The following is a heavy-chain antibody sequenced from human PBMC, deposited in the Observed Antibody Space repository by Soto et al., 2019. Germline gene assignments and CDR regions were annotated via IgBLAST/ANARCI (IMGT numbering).Heavy chain of an antibody. CDR1: GGSISSSSYY. CDR2: IYYSGST. V-gene: IGHV4-39*01. J-gene: IGHJ4*02. D-gene: IGHD1-26*01. Sequence: PSETLSLTCTVSGGSISSSSYYWGWIRQPPGKGLEWIGSIYYSGSTYYNPSLKSRVTISVDTSKNQFSLKLSSVTAADTAVYYCARLHSGSYHLDYWGQGTLVTVSS. CDR3: ARLHSGSYHLDY.